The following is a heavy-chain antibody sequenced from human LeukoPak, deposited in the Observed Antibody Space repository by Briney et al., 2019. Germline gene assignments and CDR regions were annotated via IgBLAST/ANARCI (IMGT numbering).Heavy chain of an antibody. V-gene: IGHV1-2*02. CDR3: ARVTTIAAAVAFDI. CDR1: GYTFTGYF. J-gene: IGHJ3*02. CDR2: INPNSGGT. D-gene: IGHD6-13*01. Sequence: ASVKVSCKASGYTFTGYFIHWVRQAPGQGLEWMGWINPNSGGTNFAQKFQGRVTLTRDTSISTAYMELSRLRSDDTAVYYCARVTTIAAAVAFDIWGQGTMVTVSS.